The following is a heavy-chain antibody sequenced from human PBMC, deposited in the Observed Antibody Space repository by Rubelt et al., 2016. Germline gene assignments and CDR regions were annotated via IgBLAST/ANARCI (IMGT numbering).Heavy chain of an antibody. CDR2: VRYDGRNK. J-gene: IGHJ4*02. V-gene: IGHV3-30*02. Sequence: QVQLVESGGGVVQPGGSLRLSCAASGFVFSSYGIHWVRQAPGKGLEWVASVRYDGRNKNYADSVRGRFTISSDNSKNMVFLQMNSLRVEDTAVYYCAKISSSAMWFFDYWGQGTLVTVSS. CDR3: AKISSSAMWFFDY. D-gene: IGHD6-19*01. CDR1: GFVFSSYG.